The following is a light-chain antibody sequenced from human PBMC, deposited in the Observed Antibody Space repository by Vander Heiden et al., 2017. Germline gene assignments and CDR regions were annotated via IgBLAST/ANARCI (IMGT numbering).Light chain of an antibody. CDR1: SSDVGTYNL. V-gene: IGLV2-23*01. CDR3: CSFASGSTLI. CDR2: EGS. Sequence: QSALTQPASVSGSPGQSITISCAGTSSDVGTYNLVSWYQQHPGKAPKLMIYEGSKRPSGVSDRFFASKSGNTASLTISGLQAEDEADYYCCSFASGSTLIFGGGTKLTVL. J-gene: IGLJ2*01.